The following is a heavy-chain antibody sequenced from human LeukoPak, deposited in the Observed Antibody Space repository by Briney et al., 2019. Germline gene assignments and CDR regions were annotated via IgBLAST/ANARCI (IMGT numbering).Heavy chain of an antibody. CDR1: GFTFRSCA. J-gene: IGHJ4*02. Sequence: GGTLRLSCAASGFTFRSCAMGWVRQAAGKGLESVSLITGGGESTYYADSVKCRFTISRDNSKNMLYLQMNSLRAEDTAIYYCAKEVGSAYGSDYFDFWGQGTLVPVSS. CDR3: AKEVGSAYGSDYFDF. V-gene: IGHV3-23*01. D-gene: IGHD5-12*01. CDR2: ITGGGEST.